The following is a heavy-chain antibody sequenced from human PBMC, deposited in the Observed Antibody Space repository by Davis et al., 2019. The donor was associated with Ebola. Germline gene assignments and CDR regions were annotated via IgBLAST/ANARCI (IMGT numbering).Heavy chain of an antibody. Sequence: ASVKVSCKASGYTFTSYGISWVRQAPGQGLEWMGWISAYNGNTNYAQKLQGRVTMTTDTSTSTAYMELRSLRSDDTAVYYCARDGLEWLLYLVDYYYYYMDVWGKGTTVTVSS. CDR2: ISAYNGNT. V-gene: IGHV1-18*01. D-gene: IGHD3-3*01. J-gene: IGHJ6*03. CDR1: GYTFTSYG. CDR3: ARDGLEWLLYLVDYYYYYMDV.